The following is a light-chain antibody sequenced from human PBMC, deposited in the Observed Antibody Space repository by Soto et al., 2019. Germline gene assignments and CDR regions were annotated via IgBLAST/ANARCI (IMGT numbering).Light chain of an antibody. V-gene: IGKV1-5*03. CDR1: QSISSW. CDR3: QQYDSYPLT. CDR2: KAP. J-gene: IGKJ4*01. Sequence: DIEMTHSASALSETVRDRVTITGRASQSISSWLAWYQHKPGKAPNLLIYKAPSLESGVPSRFSGSGSGTEFTLTVSSLQPDDFATYYCQQYDSYPLTFGGGTKVDIK.